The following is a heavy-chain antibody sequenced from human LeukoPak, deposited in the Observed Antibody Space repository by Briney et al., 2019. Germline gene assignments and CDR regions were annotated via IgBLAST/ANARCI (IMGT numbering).Heavy chain of an antibody. Sequence: GGSLRLSCAASGFTFSSYSMNWVRQAPGKGLEWVSSLSSSSSYIYYADSVKGRFTISRDNAKNSLYLQMNSLRAEDTAVYYCARGVGWYYFDYWGQGTLVTVSS. J-gene: IGHJ4*02. CDR1: GFTFSSYS. CDR2: LSSSSSYI. V-gene: IGHV3-21*01. D-gene: IGHD2-8*01. CDR3: ARGVGWYYFDY.